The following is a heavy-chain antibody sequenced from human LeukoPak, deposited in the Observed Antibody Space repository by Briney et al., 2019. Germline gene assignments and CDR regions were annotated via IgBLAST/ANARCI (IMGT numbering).Heavy chain of an antibody. CDR1: GYTFTSYY. V-gene: IGHV1-46*01. D-gene: IGHD3-10*01. CDR3: ARGLGVRGGENDY. CDR2: INPSGGTT. J-gene: IGHJ4*02. Sequence: AASVKVSCKASGYTFTSYYIHWVRQAPGQGLEWMGLINPSGGTTSYAQKFQGRVTMTRDMSTSTVYMELSSLRSEDTAVYYCARGLGVRGGENDYWGQGTLVTVSS.